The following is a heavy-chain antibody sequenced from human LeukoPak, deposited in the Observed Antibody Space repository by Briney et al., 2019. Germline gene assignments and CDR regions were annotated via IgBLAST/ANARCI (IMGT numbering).Heavy chain of an antibody. Sequence: WETLSLTCTASGGSISSYYWSWIRQPPGKGLEWFGYIYYSGSINYNPSLNSRVTISVDTSKNQFSLKLSSVSVADTAGYYCARGNIAAAGKAFYYYYGMDVWGQGTMVTVSS. D-gene: IGHD6-13*01. CDR3: ARGNIAAAGKAFYYYYGMDV. J-gene: IGHJ6*02. V-gene: IGHV4-59*01. CDR2: IYYSGSI. CDR1: GGSISSYY.